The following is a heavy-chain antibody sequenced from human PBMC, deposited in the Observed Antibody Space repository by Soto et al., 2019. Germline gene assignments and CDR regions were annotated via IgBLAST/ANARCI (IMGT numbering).Heavy chain of an antibody. V-gene: IGHV3-48*01. Sequence: GGSLRLSCAASGFTFSSYSMNWVRQAPGKGLEWVSYISSSSSTIYYADSVKGRFTISRDNAKNSLYLQMNSLRAEDTAVYYCARDGPAAHGYSYGAYYYYYMDVWGKGTTVTVSS. J-gene: IGHJ6*03. CDR3: ARDGPAAHGYSYGAYYYYYMDV. CDR2: ISSSSSTI. D-gene: IGHD5-18*01. CDR1: GFTFSSYS.